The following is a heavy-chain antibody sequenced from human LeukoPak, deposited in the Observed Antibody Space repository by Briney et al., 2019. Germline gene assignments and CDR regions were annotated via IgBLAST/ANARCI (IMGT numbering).Heavy chain of an antibody. J-gene: IGHJ5*02. CDR3: AKGVIAVAGIGDNDWFDP. CDR1: GFTFDDYA. V-gene: IGHV3-9*01. CDR2: ISWNSGSI. D-gene: IGHD6-13*01. Sequence: GGSLRLSCAASGFTFDDYAMHWVRQAPGKGLEWVSGISWNSGSIGYADSVKGRFTISRDNAKNSLYLQMNSLRAEDTALYYCAKGVIAVAGIGDNDWFDPWGQGTLVTVSS.